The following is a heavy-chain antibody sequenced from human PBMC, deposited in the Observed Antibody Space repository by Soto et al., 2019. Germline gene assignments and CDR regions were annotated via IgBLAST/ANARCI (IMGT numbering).Heavy chain of an antibody. CDR1: GYTLTELS. CDR3: ATDLIAVAGYLFDY. J-gene: IGHJ4*02. CDR2: FDPEDGET. D-gene: IGHD6-19*01. Sequence: GASVKVSCKVSGYTLTELSMHWVRQAPGKGLEWMGGFDPEDGETIYAQKFQGRVTMTEDTSTDTAYMELSSLRSEDTAVYYCATDLIAVAGYLFDYWGQGTPVTVSS. V-gene: IGHV1-24*01.